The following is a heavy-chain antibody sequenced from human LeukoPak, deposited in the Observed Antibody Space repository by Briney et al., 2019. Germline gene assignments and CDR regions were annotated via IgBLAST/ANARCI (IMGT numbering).Heavy chain of an antibody. V-gene: IGHV3-21*01. CDR2: ISSSSSYI. CDR3: ARDGLGMATITSFDY. CDR1: GSTFSSYR. J-gene: IGHJ4*02. Sequence: GGSLRLSCAASGSTFSSYRMNWVRQAPGKGLEWVSSISSSSSYIYYADSVKGRFTISRDNAKNSLYLQMNSLRAEDTAVYYCARDGLGMATITSFDYWGQGTLVTVSS. D-gene: IGHD5-24*01.